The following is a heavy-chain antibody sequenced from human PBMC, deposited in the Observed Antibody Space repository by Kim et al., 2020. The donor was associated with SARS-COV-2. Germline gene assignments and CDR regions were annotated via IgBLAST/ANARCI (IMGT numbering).Heavy chain of an antibody. CDR2: IYYSGST. J-gene: IGHJ2*01. D-gene: IGHD6-6*01. V-gene: IGHV4-31*03. Sequence: SETLSLTCTVSGGSISSGGYYWSWIRQHPGKGLEWIGYIYYSGSTYYNPSLKSRVTISVDTSKNQFSLKLSSVTAADTAVYYCARGSSVNIAARPWRYFDLWGRGTLVTVSS. CDR3: ARGSSVNIAARPWRYFDL. CDR1: GGSISSGGYY.